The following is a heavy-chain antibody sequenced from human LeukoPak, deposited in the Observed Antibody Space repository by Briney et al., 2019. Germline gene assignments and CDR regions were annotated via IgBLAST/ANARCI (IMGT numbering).Heavy chain of an antibody. Sequence: GGSLRLSCAASRFTFSSYSMNWVRQAPGKGLEWVSSISSSSSYIYYADSVKGRFTISRDNAKNSLYLQMNSLRAEDTAVYYCARDDSPDAFDIWGQGTMVTVSS. CDR1: RFTFSSYS. V-gene: IGHV3-21*01. D-gene: IGHD2-21*01. CDR3: ARDDSPDAFDI. J-gene: IGHJ3*02. CDR2: ISSSSSYI.